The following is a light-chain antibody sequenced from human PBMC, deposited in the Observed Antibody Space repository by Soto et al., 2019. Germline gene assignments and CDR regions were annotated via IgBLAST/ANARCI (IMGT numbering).Light chain of an antibody. CDR3: QQYNNWPQT. Sequence: EIVLTHSPGTLSLSPLEIATLSFGASQTVSSNYLAWYQQKPGQAPRLLIYDASNRATGIPARFSGSGSGTDFTLTITSLQSEDFAVYYCQQYNNWPQTFGQGTKVDIK. V-gene: IGKV3D-15*01. CDR2: DAS. CDR1: QTVSSN. J-gene: IGKJ1*01.